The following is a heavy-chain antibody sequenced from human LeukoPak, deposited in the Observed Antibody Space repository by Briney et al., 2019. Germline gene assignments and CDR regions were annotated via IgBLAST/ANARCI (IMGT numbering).Heavy chain of an antibody. CDR1: GFTFDDNA. CDR3: AKAARYFDWLPYFDS. J-gene: IGHJ4*02. CDR2: ISGDGGST. D-gene: IGHD3-9*01. Sequence: GGSLRLSCAASGFTFDDNAMHWVRQTPGKGLEWVSLISGDGGSTDYADSVKGRFTVSRDNSKNSLYLQMNSLRTDDTALYFCAKAARYFDWLPYFDSWGQGTLVTVSS. V-gene: IGHV3-43*02.